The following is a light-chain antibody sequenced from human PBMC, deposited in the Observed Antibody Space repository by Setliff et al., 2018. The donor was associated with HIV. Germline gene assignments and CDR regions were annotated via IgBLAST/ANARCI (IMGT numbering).Light chain of an antibody. J-gene: IGLJ1*01. CDR1: HNDVGSYDY. V-gene: IGLV2-14*03. CDR2: DVS. Sequence: QSALTQPASVSGSPGQTISISCTGTHNDVGSYDYVSWYQQHPGKAPKLIIFDVSKGPSGVSNRFSGSKSGNTASLTISGLQAADEADYYCSSYTTTKTYVFGSETKVTVL. CDR3: SSYTTTKTYV.